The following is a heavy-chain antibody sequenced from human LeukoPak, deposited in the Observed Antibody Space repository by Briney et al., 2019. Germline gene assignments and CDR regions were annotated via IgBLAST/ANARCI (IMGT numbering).Heavy chain of an antibody. CDR3: ARDLHSSSWYHYYYYMDV. CDR1: GGSLSSYY. CDR2: IFYSGTT. J-gene: IGHJ6*03. Sequence: ASETLSLICAISGGSLSSYYWSWIRQPPGKGLEWIGYIFYSGTTMYNPSLKSRVTISVDTSKNQFSLKLSSVTAADTAVYYCARDLHSSSWYHYYYYMDVWGKGTTVTVSS. V-gene: IGHV4-59*12. D-gene: IGHD6-13*01.